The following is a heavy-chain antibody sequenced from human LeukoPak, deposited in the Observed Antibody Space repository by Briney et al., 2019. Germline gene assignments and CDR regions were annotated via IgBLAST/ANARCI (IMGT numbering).Heavy chain of an antibody. CDR3: AGGGGVMVRGAFDI. J-gene: IGHJ3*02. V-gene: IGHV1-18*01. D-gene: IGHD3-10*01. Sequence: ASVKVSCTASGYTFTSYGISWVRQAPGQGLEWMGWISAYNGNTNYAQTLQGRVTMTTATSTGTAYMELRSLRSDATAVYYCAGGGGVMVRGAFDIWGQGTMVTVSS. CDR2: ISAYNGNT. CDR1: GYTFTSYG.